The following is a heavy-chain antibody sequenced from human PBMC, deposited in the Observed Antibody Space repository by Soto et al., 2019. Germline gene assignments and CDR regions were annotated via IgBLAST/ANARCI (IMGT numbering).Heavy chain of an antibody. J-gene: IGHJ4*02. CDR2: VYWNDAK. Sequence: TLSLTCSVSGVTMSYGGYSWSWIRQSPGKGLEWLAHVYWNDAKYYSLSLKTRLTITKDTSKNQVVLTMTNMDPVDTATYFCAHLNTRGYYFDYWGQGTLVTVSS. CDR1: GVTMSYGGYS. V-gene: IGHV2-70*12. CDR3: AHLNTRGYYFDY.